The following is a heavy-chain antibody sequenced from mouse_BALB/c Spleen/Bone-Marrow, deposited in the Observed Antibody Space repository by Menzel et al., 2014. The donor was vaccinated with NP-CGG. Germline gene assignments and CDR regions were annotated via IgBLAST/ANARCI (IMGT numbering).Heavy chain of an antibody. CDR1: GFTFSSYY. J-gene: IGHJ4*01. V-gene: IGHV5-6-2*01. CDR2: INSNGGGT. CDR3: ARRFTTGVTTGAMDY. Sequence: VESGGGLVKLGGSLKLSCAASGFTFSSYYMSWVRQTPEKRLELVAAINSNGGGTYYPDTVKGRFTISRDNAKNXLYLQMSSLRSEDTALYYCARRFTTGVTTGAMDYWGQGTSVTVSS. D-gene: IGHD1-1*01.